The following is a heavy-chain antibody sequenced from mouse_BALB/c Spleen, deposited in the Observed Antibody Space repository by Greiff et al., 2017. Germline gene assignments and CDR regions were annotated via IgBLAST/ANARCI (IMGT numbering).Heavy chain of an antibody. J-gene: IGHJ4*01. CDR1: GFAFSSYD. D-gene: IGHD2-1*01. CDR3: ARHYGNYRYAMDY. CDR2: ISSGGGST. Sequence: EVMLVESGGGLVKPGGSLKLSCAASGFAFSSYDMSWVRQTPEKRLEWVAYISSGGGSTYYPDTVKGRFTISRDNAKNTLYLQMSSLKSEDTAMYYCARHYGNYRYAMDYWGQGTSVTVSS. V-gene: IGHV5-12-1*01.